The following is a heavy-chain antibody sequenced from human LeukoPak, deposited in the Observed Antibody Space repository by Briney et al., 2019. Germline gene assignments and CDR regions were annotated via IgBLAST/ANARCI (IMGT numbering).Heavy chain of an antibody. CDR3: AKSLLTTASGTGRAFDI. CDR1: GFTFSSYW. Sequence: PGGSLRLSCAASGFTFSSYWMSWVRRAPGKGLEWVSGISASGDVTFHADPVKGRFTISRDNSKNTLYLQMNSLRAEDTAEYYCAKSLLTTASGTGRAFDIWGQGTMVTVSS. V-gene: IGHV3-23*01. J-gene: IGHJ3*02. D-gene: IGHD1-26*01. CDR2: ISASGDVT.